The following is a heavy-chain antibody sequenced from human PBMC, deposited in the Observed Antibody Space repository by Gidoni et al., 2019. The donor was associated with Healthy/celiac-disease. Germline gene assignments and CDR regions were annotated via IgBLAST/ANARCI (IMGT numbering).Heavy chain of an antibody. CDR1: GFSLSTSGMC. D-gene: IGHD3-10*01. J-gene: IGHJ6*02. CDR3: ARTTVITMVRGVDYYYYGMDV. CDR2: IDWDDDK. Sequence: QVTLRESGPALVKPTQTLTLTCTFSGFSLSTSGMCVSWIRQPPGKALEWLALIDWDDDKYYSTSLKTRLTISKDTSKNQVVLTMTNMDPVDTATYYCARTTVITMVRGVDYYYYGMDVWGQGTTVTVSS. V-gene: IGHV2-70*01.